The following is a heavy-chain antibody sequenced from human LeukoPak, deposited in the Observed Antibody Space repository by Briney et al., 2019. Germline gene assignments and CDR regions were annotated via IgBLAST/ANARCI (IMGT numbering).Heavy chain of an antibody. J-gene: IGHJ4*02. CDR1: GYTFTGHY. D-gene: IGHD2-2*02. CDR2: INPNSGAT. V-gene: IGHV1-2*02. CDR3: ARDRSEYCSSTSCYTNDY. Sequence: ASVKVSCKASGYTFTGHYIHWVRQAPGQGLEWMGWINPNSGATNYAQKFQGRVTMTRDTSISTAYMELSRLRSDDTAVYYCARDRSEYCSSTSCYTNDYWGQGTLVTVSS.